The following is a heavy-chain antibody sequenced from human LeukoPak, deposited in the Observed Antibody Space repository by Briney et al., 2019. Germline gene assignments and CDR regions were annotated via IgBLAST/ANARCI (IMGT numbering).Heavy chain of an antibody. J-gene: IGHJ6*04. Sequence: GGSLRLSCAASGFTFSNYWMHWVRQAPGKGLVWVSRIHTDGISTTYADSVKGRFTISRDNAKNSLYLQMNSLRAEDTAVYYCAELGITMIGGVWGKGTTVTISS. CDR2: IHTDGIST. CDR1: GFTFSNYW. CDR3: AELGITMIGGV. D-gene: IGHD3-10*02. V-gene: IGHV3-74*01.